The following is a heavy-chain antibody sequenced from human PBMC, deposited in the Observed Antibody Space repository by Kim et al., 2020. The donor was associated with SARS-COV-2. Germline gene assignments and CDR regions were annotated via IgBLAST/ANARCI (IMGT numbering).Heavy chain of an antibody. J-gene: IGHJ4*02. Sequence: GGSLRLSCAASGFTFSSYAMHWVRQAPGKGLEWVAVISYDGSNKYYADSVKGRFTISRDNSKNTLYLQMNSLRAEDTAVYYCARGDPGIDYWGQGTLVTV. V-gene: IGHV3-30*04. CDR3: ARGDPGIDY. CDR1: GFTFSSYA. CDR2: ISYDGSNK.